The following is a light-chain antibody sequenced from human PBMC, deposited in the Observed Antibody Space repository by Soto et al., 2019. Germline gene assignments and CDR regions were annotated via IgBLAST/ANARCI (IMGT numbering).Light chain of an antibody. Sequence: QSVLTQPASVSGSPGQSITISCTGTSSDVGGYNYVSWYQQHPGKAPKLMIYEVSNRPSGVSNRFSGSKSGNTASVTISGLQAEDEADYYCSSYTSSSTYVVFGGGTQLTVL. J-gene: IGLJ2*01. CDR1: SSDVGGYNY. CDR3: SSYTSSSTYVV. V-gene: IGLV2-14*01. CDR2: EVS.